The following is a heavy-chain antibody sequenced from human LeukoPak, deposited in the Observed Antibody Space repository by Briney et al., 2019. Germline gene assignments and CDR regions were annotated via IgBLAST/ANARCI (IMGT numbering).Heavy chain of an antibody. D-gene: IGHD1-26*01. CDR1: GYTFTGYY. Sequence: ASVKVSCKASGYTFTGYYMHWVRQAPGQGLEWMGWINPNSGGINYAQKFQGRVTMTRDTSISTAYMELSRLRSDDTAVYYCARVLGELLSLPFDYWGQGTLVTVSS. V-gene: IGHV1-2*02. J-gene: IGHJ4*02. CDR3: ARVLGELLSLPFDY. CDR2: INPNSGGI.